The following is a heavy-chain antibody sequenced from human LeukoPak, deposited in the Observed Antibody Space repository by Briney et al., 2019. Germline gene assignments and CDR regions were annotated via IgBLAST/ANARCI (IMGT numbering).Heavy chain of an antibody. Sequence: GGSLKISCKGSGYSFTSYWIVWVRQMPGKGLEGMVIIYPGDSDTTYSPSFRGQVTISADKAISTVYLQWSRLHATDTAMYYCGRRYYYGSSSRNYYSDYWGQGTLVTAST. D-gene: IGHD3-10*01. J-gene: IGHJ4*02. CDR2: IYPGDSDT. CDR3: GRRYYYGSSSRNYYSDY. V-gene: IGHV5-51*01. CDR1: GYSFTSYW.